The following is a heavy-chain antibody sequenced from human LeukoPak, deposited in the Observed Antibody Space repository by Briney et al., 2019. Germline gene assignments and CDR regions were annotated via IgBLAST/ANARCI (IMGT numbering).Heavy chain of an antibody. V-gene: IGHV1-2*04. J-gene: IGHJ4*02. D-gene: IGHD3-10*01. CDR3: ARDHRVRGPSYYFDY. CDR1: GYTFTGYY. CDR2: INPNSGGT. Sequence: ASVKVSCKASGYTFTGYYMHWVRQAPGQGLEWMGWINPNSGGTNYAQKFQDWVTMTRDTSISTAYMELSRLRSDDTAVYYCARDHRVRGPSYYFDYWGQGTLVTVSS.